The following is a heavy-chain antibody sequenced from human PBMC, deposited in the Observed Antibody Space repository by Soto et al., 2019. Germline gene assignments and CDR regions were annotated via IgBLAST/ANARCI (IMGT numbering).Heavy chain of an antibody. CDR3: ARGNPITMIVVVAPDFDY. J-gene: IGHJ4*02. CDR1: GFTFSGYT. CDR2: ISSSSSTI. V-gene: IGHV3-48*02. Sequence: GGSLRLSCAASGFTFSGYTMNWVLQAPGKGLEWVSYISSSSSTIYYADSVKGRFTISRDNAKNSLYLQMNSLRDEDTAVYYCARGNPITMIVVVAPDFDYWGQGTLVTVSS. D-gene: IGHD3-22*01.